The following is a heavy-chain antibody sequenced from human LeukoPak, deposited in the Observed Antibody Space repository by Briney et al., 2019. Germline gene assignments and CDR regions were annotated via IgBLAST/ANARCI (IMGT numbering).Heavy chain of an antibody. CDR3: ARATMLGDYFDY. J-gene: IGHJ4*02. CDR1: GGSLSSYY. CDR2: IYTSGST. V-gene: IGHV4-4*07. Sequence: SETLSLTCTVSGGSLSSYYWSWIRQPAGQGLEWIGRIYTSGSTNYNPSLKSRVTISVDKSKNQFSLKLSSVTAADTAVYYCARATMLGDYFDYWGQGSLVTVSS. D-gene: IGHD3-10*02.